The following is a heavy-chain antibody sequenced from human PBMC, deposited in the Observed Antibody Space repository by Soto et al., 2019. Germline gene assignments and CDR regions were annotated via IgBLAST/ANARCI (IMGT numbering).Heavy chain of an antibody. CDR3: VRRGVGGFDF. D-gene: IGHD1-26*01. CDR1: GYTLTNNW. V-gene: IGHV5-51*01. J-gene: IGHJ4*02. Sequence: PGESLKISCQGSGYTLTNNWLGWVRQMPGKGLEWMGIIYPGDSDTKYSPSFQGQVTISADKSISTTYLQWSSLKASDTAIYYCVRRGVGGFDFWGQGTLVTVSS. CDR2: IYPGDSDT.